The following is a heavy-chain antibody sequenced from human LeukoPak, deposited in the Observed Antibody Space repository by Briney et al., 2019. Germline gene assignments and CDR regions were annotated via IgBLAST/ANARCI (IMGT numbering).Heavy chain of an antibody. CDR3: ASWYSSSWSYHYFDY. Sequence: GGSLRLSCAASGFTFDDYAMHWVRQAPGKGLEWVANIKQDGSEKYYVDSVKGRFTISRDNAKNSLYLQMNSLRAEDTAVYYCASWYSSSWSYHYFDYWGQGTLVTVSS. D-gene: IGHD6-13*01. CDR1: GFTFDDYA. J-gene: IGHJ4*02. V-gene: IGHV3-7*01. CDR2: IKQDGSEK.